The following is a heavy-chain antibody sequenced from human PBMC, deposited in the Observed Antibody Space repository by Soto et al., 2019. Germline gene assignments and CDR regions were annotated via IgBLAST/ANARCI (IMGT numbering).Heavy chain of an antibody. D-gene: IGHD2-15*01. CDR1: GFTFGNYA. CDR2: ISASGGRT. Sequence: LRLSCRASGFTFGNYAMAWVRQAPGKGLEWVSGISASGGRTYYADSAKGRFTISRDNSNNTLYLQMSSLRAEDTAVYYCAKDLEVLSARFESWGQGALVTVSS. CDR3: AKDLEVLSARFES. V-gene: IGHV3-23*01. J-gene: IGHJ4*02.